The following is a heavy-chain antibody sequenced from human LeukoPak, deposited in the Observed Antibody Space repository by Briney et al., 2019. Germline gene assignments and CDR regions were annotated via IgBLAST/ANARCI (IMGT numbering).Heavy chain of an antibody. CDR3: ARIISRTLGDAFDI. V-gene: IGHV3-30*03. D-gene: IGHD3-10*01. CDR2: ISYDGTNK. CDR1: GFTFSSYG. Sequence: GGSLRLSCAASGFTFSSYGIHWVRQAPGKGLEWVAVISYDGTNKYYADSVKGRITISRDNSENTLYLQMNSLRAEDTAVYYCARIISRTLGDAFDIWGQGTMVTVSS. J-gene: IGHJ3*02.